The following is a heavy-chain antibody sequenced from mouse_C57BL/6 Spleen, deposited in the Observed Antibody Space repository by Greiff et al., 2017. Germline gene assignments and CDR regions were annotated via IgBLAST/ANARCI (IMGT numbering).Heavy chain of an antibody. CDR1: GFTFSSYG. V-gene: IGHV5-6*01. J-gene: IGHJ1*03. Sequence: EVQLVESGGDLVKPGGSLKLSCAASGFTFSSYGMSWVRQTPDKRLEWVATISSGGSYTYYPDSVKGRFTISRDNAKNTLYLQMSSLKSEDTAMYYCARESPDWYFDVWGTGTTVTVSS. CDR3: ARESPDWYFDV. CDR2: ISSGGSYT.